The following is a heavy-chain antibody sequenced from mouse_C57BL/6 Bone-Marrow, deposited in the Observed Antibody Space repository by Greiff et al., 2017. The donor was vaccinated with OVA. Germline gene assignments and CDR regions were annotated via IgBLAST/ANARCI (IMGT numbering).Heavy chain of an antibody. V-gene: IGHV1-39*01. CDR3: AFYYGSSYRYFDV. J-gene: IGHJ1*03. CDR1: GYSFTDYN. CDR2: INPNYGTT. Sequence: VHVKQSGPELVKPGASVKISCKASGYSFTDYNMNWVKQSNGKSLEWIGVINPNYGTTSYNQKFKGKATLTVDQSSSTAYMQLNSLTSEDSAVYYCAFYYGSSYRYFDVWGTGTTFTVSS. D-gene: IGHD1-1*01.